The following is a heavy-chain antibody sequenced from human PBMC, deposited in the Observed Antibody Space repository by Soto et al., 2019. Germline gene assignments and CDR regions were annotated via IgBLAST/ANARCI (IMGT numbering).Heavy chain of an antibody. J-gene: IGHJ3*01. CDR1: GGSLTNYF. Sequence: QVQLQESGPGLVEPSETLSLTCTVSGGSLTNYFWTWIRQSPGKGLEWIAYIRYSGKTDYNPSLTSRVTISLDTPTNQFPLSLTSVTAADTAMYYCARFQCTVVTPFDLWGQGTMVIVSS. CDR2: IRYSGKT. CDR3: ARFQCTVVTPFDL. V-gene: IGHV4-59*01. D-gene: IGHD3-22*01.